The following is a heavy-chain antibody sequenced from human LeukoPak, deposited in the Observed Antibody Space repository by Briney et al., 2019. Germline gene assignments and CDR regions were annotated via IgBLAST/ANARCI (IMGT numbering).Heavy chain of an antibody. V-gene: IGHV4-59*08. CDR1: GGSISRYY. CDR2: IYYSGST. Sequence: SETLSLTCTVSGGSISRYYWSWIRQPPGKGLEWIGYIYYSGSTNYNPSLKSRVTISVDKSNNQFSLRLSSVTAADTAVYYCATKTEWELLADYWGQGTLVTVSS. J-gene: IGHJ4*02. CDR3: ATKTEWELLADY. D-gene: IGHD1-26*01.